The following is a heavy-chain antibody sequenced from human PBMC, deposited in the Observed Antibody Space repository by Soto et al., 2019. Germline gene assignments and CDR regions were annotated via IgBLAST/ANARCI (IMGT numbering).Heavy chain of an antibody. CDR1: GGSISSGGYY. V-gene: IGHV4-31*03. D-gene: IGHD6-13*01. J-gene: IGHJ4*02. CDR2: IYYSGST. Sequence: QVQLQESGPGLVKPSQTLSLTCTVSGGSISSGGYYWSWIRQHPGKGLEWIGYIYYSGSTYYNPSPKSRITISVDTSKNQFSLKLSSVTAADTAVYYCARTSRVLGGWDYWGQGTLVTVSS. CDR3: ARTSRVLGGWDY.